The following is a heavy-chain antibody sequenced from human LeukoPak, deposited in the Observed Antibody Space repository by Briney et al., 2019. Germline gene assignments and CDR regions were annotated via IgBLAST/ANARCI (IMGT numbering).Heavy chain of an antibody. Sequence: SQTLSLTCATSGDSVSSNSVAWNWIRQSPSRGLEWLGRTYYRSRWYNDYAVSVEGRITINPDTSKNQFSLQLNSVTPDDTAVYYCARESGGYTYWGQGTLVTVSS. CDR2: TYYRSRWYN. J-gene: IGHJ4*02. D-gene: IGHD5-18*01. V-gene: IGHV6-1*01. CDR3: ARESGGYTY. CDR1: GDSVSSNSVA.